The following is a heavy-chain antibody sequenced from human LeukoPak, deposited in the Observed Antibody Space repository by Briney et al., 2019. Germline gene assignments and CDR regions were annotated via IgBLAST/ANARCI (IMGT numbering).Heavy chain of an antibody. D-gene: IGHD3-3*01. J-gene: IGHJ4*02. CDR1: GFTFSSYW. CDR3: ARDSSPDFWSGSDFDY. CDR2: IKQDGSEK. Sequence: GGPLRLSCAASGFTFSSYWMSWVRQAPGKGLEWVANIKQDGSEKYYVDSVKGRFTISRDNAKNSLYLQMNSLRAEDTAVYYCARDSSPDFWSGSDFDYWGQGTLVTVSS. V-gene: IGHV3-7*01.